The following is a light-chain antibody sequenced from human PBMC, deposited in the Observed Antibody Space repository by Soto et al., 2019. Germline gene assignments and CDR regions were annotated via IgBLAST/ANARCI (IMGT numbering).Light chain of an antibody. Sequence: EIVLTQSPATLSLSPWERATLSCRASQSVSSYLAWYQQKPGQAPRLLIYDASNRATGIPARFSGSGSGTDFTLTISSLEPEDFAVYYCQQRSNWPPVFGGGTKVEIK. J-gene: IGKJ4*01. V-gene: IGKV3-11*01. CDR3: QQRSNWPPV. CDR2: DAS. CDR1: QSVSSY.